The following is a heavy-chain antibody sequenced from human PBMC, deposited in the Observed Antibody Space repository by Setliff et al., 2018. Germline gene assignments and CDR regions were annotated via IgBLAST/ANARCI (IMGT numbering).Heavy chain of an antibody. D-gene: IGHD1-26*01. Sequence: GASVKVSCKASGGTFDSYSFTWLRQAPGQGLEWVGGFTPILLTPNYAQKFQGRITITADKSTSTAYMELSGLRSDDTAVYYCAKGGGRYHSASWGQGTLVTVSS. V-gene: IGHV1-69*06. J-gene: IGHJ4*02. CDR1: GGTFDSYS. CDR3: AKGGGRYHSAS. CDR2: FTPILLTP.